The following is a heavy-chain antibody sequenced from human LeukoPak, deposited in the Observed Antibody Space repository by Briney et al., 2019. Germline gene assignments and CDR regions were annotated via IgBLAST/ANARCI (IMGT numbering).Heavy chain of an antibody. CDR1: GYTFADYY. Sequence: EASVKVSCKASGYTFADYYIHWVRQAPGQGLEWVGWMNPNSGDTNYAQKFQGRVTMTRDTSISTAYMELSRLRSDDTAVYYCARDVGATGKMAFDIWGQGTMVTVSS. CDR3: ARDVGATGKMAFDI. J-gene: IGHJ3*02. CDR2: MNPNSGDT. D-gene: IGHD1-26*01. V-gene: IGHV1-2*02.